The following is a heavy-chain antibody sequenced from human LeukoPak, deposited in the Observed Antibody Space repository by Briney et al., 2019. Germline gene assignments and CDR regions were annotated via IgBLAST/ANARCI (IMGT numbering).Heavy chain of an antibody. V-gene: IGHV4-4*07. CDR2: IYASGSA. CDR3: TREPAP. Sequence: PSETLSLTCTVSGGSISNYYWSWIRQPAGKGLEWIGRIYASGSASYNPSLKSRVTMSGDTSKNQISLKLSSVTAADTAVYYCTREPAPWGQGTLVTVSS. J-gene: IGHJ5*02. CDR1: GGSISNYY.